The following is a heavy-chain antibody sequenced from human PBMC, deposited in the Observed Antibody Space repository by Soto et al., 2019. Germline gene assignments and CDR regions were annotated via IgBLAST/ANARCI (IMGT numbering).Heavy chain of an antibody. CDR3: ARDNSRTFPAAPGDKKSDSSGWWFVP. D-gene: IGHD6-13*01. Sequence: GASVKVSCKASGYTFTSYAMHWVRQAPGQGLEWMGWINPNSGGTNYAQKFQGWVTMTRDTSISTAYMELSRLRSDDTAIYYCARDNSRTFPAAPGDKKSDSSGWWFVPWGQGTLVTVSS. J-gene: IGHJ5*02. V-gene: IGHV1-2*04. CDR1: GYTFTSYA. CDR2: INPNSGGT.